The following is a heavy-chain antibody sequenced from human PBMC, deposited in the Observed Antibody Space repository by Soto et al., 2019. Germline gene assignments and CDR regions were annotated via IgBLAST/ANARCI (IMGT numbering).Heavy chain of an antibody. CDR1: GFTFSSYG. CDR2: ISYDGSNK. Sequence: GGSLRLSCAASGFTFSSYGMHWVRQAPGKGLEWVAVISYDGSNKYYADSVKGRFTISRDNSKNTLYLQMNSLRAEDTAVYYCAKGLGSYYYYMDVWGKGTTVTVSS. V-gene: IGHV3-30*18. J-gene: IGHJ6*03. D-gene: IGHD3-16*01. CDR3: AKGLGSYYYYMDV.